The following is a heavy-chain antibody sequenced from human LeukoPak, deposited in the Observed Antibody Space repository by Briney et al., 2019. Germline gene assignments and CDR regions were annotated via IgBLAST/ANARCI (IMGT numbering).Heavy chain of an antibody. D-gene: IGHD4-23*01. CDR1: GGSISSYY. J-gene: IGHJ2*01. V-gene: IGHV4-59*01. Sequence: SETLSLTCTVSGGSISSYYWSWLRQPPGKGLEWIGYIYYSGSTNYNPSLKSRVTISVDTSKNQFSLKLSSVTAADTAVYYCARGDPVVTGWYFDLWGRGTLVTVSS. CDR2: IYYSGST. CDR3: ARGDPVVTGWYFDL.